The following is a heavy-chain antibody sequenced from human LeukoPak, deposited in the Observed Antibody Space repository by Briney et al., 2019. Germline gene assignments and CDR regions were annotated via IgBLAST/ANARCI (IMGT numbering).Heavy chain of an antibody. CDR1: GFTFSSYS. J-gene: IGHJ4*02. D-gene: IGHD6-19*01. CDR2: ISSSSSYI. Sequence: GGSLRLSCAASGFTFSSYSMNWVRQAPGKGLEWVSSISSSSSYIYYADSVKGRFTISRDNAKNSLYLQMNSLRAEDTAVYYCARWIAVAGTGHWGQGTLVTVSS. CDR3: ARWIAVAGTGH. V-gene: IGHV3-21*01.